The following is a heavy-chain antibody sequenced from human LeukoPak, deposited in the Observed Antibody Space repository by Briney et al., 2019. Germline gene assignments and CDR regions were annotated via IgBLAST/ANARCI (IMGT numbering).Heavy chain of an antibody. Sequence: GGSLRLSCAASGFTFSSYSMNWVRQAPGKGLEWVSYISSTSGTRYYADSVRGRFTISRDNAKNTLYLQMNSLRAEDTAVYYCARPIYDTRNAMDVWGQGTAVTVSS. J-gene: IGHJ6*02. CDR3: ARPIYDTRNAMDV. CDR2: ISSTSGTR. V-gene: IGHV3-48*04. CDR1: GFTFSSYS. D-gene: IGHD3-22*01.